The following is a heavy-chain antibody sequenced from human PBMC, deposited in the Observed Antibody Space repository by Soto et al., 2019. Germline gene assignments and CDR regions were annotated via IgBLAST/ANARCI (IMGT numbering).Heavy chain of an antibody. CDR3: AKDMTYYYDSSGHRTYYYYGMDV. CDR2: ISFEGSNK. Sequence: GGSLRLSCAASGFTFSSYDMHWVHQAPGKGLEWVAFISFEGSNKKYADSVKGRFTISRDNSKNTLYLQMNSLRAEDTAVYYCAKDMTYYYDSSGHRTYYYYGMDVWGQGTTVTVSS. CDR1: GFTFSSYD. J-gene: IGHJ6*02. D-gene: IGHD3-22*01. V-gene: IGHV3-30*18.